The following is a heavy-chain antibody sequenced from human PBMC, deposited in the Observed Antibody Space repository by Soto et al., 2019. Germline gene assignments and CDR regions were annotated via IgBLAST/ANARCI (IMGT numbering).Heavy chain of an antibody. CDR3: ARHFNSAEAVIWSGYYARMIHYYYGMDV. V-gene: IGHV4-39*01. J-gene: IGHJ6*02. CDR2: IYYSGST. Sequence: SGTLSLTCSVSGGSISSSSYYWGWIRQPPGKGLEWIGSIYYSGSTYYNPSLKSRVTISVDTSKNQFSLKLSSVTAADTAVYYCARHFNSAEAVIWSGYYARMIHYYYGMDVWGQGTTVTISS. CDR1: GGSISSSSYY. D-gene: IGHD3-3*01.